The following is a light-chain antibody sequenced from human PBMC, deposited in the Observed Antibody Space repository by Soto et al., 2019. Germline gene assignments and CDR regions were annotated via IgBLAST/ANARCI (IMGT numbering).Light chain of an antibody. CDR2: DAS. CDR3: QQYNSYSPT. J-gene: IGKJ2*01. V-gene: IGKV1-5*01. CDR1: ESITSW. Sequence: EIQMTQSPATLSASVGDRATITCRASESITSWLAWYQQKSGNAPQLLIIDASSLDSGVPSRFSGSGSGTEFTLTISSLQPDDFATYYCQQYNSYSPTFGQGTKLEIK.